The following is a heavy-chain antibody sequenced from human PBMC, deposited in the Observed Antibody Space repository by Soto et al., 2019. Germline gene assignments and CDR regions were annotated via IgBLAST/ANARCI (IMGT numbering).Heavy chain of an antibody. Sequence: PSETLSLTCTVSGGSISSYYWSWIRQPPGKGLEWIGYIYYSGSTNYNPSLKSRVTISVDTSKNQFSLKLSSVTAADTAVYYCARGVLLWFGPVDYYYYYMYVWGKGTTVTVSS. J-gene: IGHJ6*03. CDR2: IYYSGST. D-gene: IGHD3-10*01. CDR1: GGSISSYY. V-gene: IGHV4-59*01. CDR3: ARGVLLWFGPVDYYYYYMYV.